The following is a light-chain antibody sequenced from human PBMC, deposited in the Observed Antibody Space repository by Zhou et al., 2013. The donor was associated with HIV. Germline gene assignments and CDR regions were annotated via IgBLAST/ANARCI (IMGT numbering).Light chain of an antibody. J-gene: IGKJ4*01. CDR2: GTS. CDR1: QSIRSD. CDR3: QQYHNWPPALT. Sequence: VMTQSPDTLSLSSGERATLSCRASQSIRSDFLAWYQHKAGQAPRLLIYGTSHRATGIPERFSGSGSGTDFTLTISSMQSEDFAVYYCQQYHNWPPALTFGGGTEVEIK. V-gene: IGKV3D-15*01.